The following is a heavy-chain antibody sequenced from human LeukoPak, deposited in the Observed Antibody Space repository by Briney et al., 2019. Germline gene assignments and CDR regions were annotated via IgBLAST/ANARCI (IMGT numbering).Heavy chain of an antibody. D-gene: IGHD3-3*01. V-gene: IGHV1-18*01. J-gene: IGHJ6*02. CDR2: ISAYNGNT. CDR3: ARDQREYYDFWSGYYMWYYYGMDV. Sequence: GASVKVSCKASGYTFTSYGISWVRQAPGQGLEWMGWISAYNGNTNYAQKLQGRVTMTTDTSTSTAYMELRSLRSDDTAVYYCARDQREYYDFWSGYYMWYYYGMDVWGQGTTVTVSS. CDR1: GYTFTSYG.